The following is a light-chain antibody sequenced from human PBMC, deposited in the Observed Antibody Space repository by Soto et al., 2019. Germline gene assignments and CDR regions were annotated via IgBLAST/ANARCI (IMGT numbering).Light chain of an antibody. CDR3: QQYGTSPPYI. CDR1: QSVSSSY. Sequence: EIVLTQSPGTLSLSPGERATLSCRASQSVSSSYLGWYQQKPGQAPRLLIYGASSRATGIPDRFSGSGSGTDFTLTISRLEPEDFAVYYCQQYGTSPPYIFGPGTEVDIK. V-gene: IGKV3-20*01. J-gene: IGKJ3*01. CDR2: GAS.